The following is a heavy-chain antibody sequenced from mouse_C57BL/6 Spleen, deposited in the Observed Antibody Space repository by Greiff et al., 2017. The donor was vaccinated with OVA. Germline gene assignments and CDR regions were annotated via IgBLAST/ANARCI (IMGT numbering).Heavy chain of an antibody. CDR1: GYAFSSSW. CDR3: ARHGRSPYYAMDY. CDR2: IYPGDGDT. V-gene: IGHV1-82*01. D-gene: IGHD1-1*01. J-gene: IGHJ4*01. Sequence: QVQLKQSGPELVKPGASVKISCKASGYAFSSSWMNWVKQRPGKGLEWIGRIYPGDGDTKYNGQFKGKATLTADKSSSTAYMQLSSLTSEDSAVYFCARHGRSPYYAMDYWGQGTSVTVSS.